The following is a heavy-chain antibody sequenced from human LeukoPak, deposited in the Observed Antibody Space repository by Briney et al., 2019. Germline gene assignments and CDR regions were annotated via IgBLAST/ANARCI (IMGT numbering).Heavy chain of an antibody. J-gene: IGHJ4*02. V-gene: IGHV3-49*03. CDR3: SREWGNGNDLRPDS. Sequence: GGSLRLSCTSSGFTFREFAVSWFRQASGKGLEWIGFIRSSIHGGTPKAAASVKGRFIFSRDDSKGVAYLRMNSLKTDDTAVYYCSREWGNGNDLRPDSWGQGTLVTVSS. CDR1: GFTFREFA. D-gene: IGHD1-1*01. CDR2: IRSSIHGGTP.